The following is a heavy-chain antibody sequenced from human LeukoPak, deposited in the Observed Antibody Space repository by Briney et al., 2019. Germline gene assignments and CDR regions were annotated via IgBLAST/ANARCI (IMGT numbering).Heavy chain of an antibody. CDR2: INHSGST. D-gene: IGHD5-18*01. CDR3: VRNRGYSYGYDYYYYYMDV. J-gene: IGHJ6*03. Sequence: SETLSLTCAVYGGSFSGYYWSWIRQPPGKGLEWIGEINHSGSTNYNPSLKSRVTISVDTSKNQFSLKLSSVTAADTAVYYCVRNRGYSYGYDYYYYYMDVWAKGPRSPSP. CDR1: GGSFSGYY. V-gene: IGHV4-34*01.